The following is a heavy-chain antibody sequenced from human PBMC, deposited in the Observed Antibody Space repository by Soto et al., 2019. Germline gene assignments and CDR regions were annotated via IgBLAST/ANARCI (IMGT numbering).Heavy chain of an antibody. CDR3: ARGDYDSSGYPPEY. V-gene: IGHV1-69*13. D-gene: IGHD3-22*01. CDR1: VGTFSSYA. Sequence: SVKVSCKSSVGTFSSYAIGCVRQAPGQGLEWMGGIIPIFGTANYAQKFQGRVTITADESTSTAYMELSSLRSEDTAVYYCARGDYDSSGYPPEYSGQGTLLTVCS. J-gene: IGHJ4*02. CDR2: IIPIFGTA.